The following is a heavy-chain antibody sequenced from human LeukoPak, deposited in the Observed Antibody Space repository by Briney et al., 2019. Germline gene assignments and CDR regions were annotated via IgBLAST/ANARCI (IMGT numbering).Heavy chain of an antibody. D-gene: IGHD2-2*01. CDR3: VRGVPVVPGIDF. CDR2: ISGSGGST. Sequence: GGSLRLSCAASGFTFSSYAMSWVRQAPGKGLEWVSAISGSGGSTYYADSVKGRFTISRDNAKNTLFLQMNSLRAGDTAVYYCVRGVPVVPGIDFWGQGALVTVSS. V-gene: IGHV3-23*01. J-gene: IGHJ4*02. CDR1: GFTFSSYA.